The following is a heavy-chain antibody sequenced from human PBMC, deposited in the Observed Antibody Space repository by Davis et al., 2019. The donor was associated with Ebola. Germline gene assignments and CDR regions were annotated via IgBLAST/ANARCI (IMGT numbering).Heavy chain of an antibody. CDR2: ISGSGGST. CDR1: GFTFSSYA. J-gene: IGHJ5*02. V-gene: IGHV3-23*01. D-gene: IGHD3-3*01. Sequence: PGGSLRLSCAASGFTFSSYAMSWVRQAPGKGLEWVSAISGSGGSTYYADSVKGRFTITRDNSKNTLYLQMNSLRAEDTAVYYCAKPTTYYDFWSVGGFDPWGQGTLVTVSS. CDR3: AKPTTYYDFWSVGGFDP.